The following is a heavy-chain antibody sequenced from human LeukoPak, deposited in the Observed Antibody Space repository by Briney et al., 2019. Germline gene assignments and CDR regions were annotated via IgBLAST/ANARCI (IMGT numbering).Heavy chain of an antibody. D-gene: IGHD6-13*01. V-gene: IGHV4-61*01. CDR1: GYSISSGYY. J-gene: IGHJ4*02. CDR3: ARALYSSSWYSY. Sequence: SETLSLTCTVSGYSISSGYYWGWIRQPPGKGLEWIGYIYYSGSTNYNPSLKSRVTISVDTSKNQFSLKLSSVTAADTAVYYCARALYSSSWYSYWGQGTPVTVSS. CDR2: IYYSGST.